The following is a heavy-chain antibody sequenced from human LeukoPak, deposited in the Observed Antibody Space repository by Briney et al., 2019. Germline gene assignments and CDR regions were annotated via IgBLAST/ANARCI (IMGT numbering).Heavy chain of an antibody. J-gene: IGHJ4*02. CDR2: INPNSGDT. Sequence: PGASVKVSCKSSGYTFTGYYMHWVRQAPGQGLEWMGWINPNSGDTNYAQKLQGRVTITRDTSISTASMELSRLRSDDTAVYYWARLSGDYGRYWGQGTLVTVSS. D-gene: IGHD4-17*01. CDR3: ARLSGDYGRY. CDR1: GYTFTGYY. V-gene: IGHV1-2*02.